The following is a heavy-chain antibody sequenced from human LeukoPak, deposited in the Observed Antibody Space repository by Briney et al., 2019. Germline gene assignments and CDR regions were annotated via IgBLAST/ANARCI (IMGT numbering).Heavy chain of an antibody. V-gene: IGHV3-30*02. CDR3: AKEYYYGSGSPFDY. CDR2: IRYDGSNK. J-gene: IGHJ4*02. D-gene: IGHD3-10*01. CDR1: GFTFSSDG. Sequence: GGSLRLSCAASGFTFSSDGMHWVRQAPGKGLEWVAFIRYDGSNKYYADSVKGRFTISRDNSKNTLYLQMNSLRAEDTAVYYCAKEYYYGSGSPFDYWGQGTLVTVSS.